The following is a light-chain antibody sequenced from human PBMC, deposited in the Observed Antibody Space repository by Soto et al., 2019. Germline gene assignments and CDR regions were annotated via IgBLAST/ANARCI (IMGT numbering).Light chain of an antibody. CDR3: AAWDDSLNGLV. Sequence: SALTQPPSASGTPGQRVTIPCSGSSSNIGSNTVNWYQQLPGTAPKLLIYSNNQRPSGVPDRFSGSKSGTSASLAISGLQSEDEADYYCAAWDDSLNGLVFGGGTKVTVL. V-gene: IGLV1-44*01. CDR1: SSNIGSNT. J-gene: IGLJ2*01. CDR2: SNN.